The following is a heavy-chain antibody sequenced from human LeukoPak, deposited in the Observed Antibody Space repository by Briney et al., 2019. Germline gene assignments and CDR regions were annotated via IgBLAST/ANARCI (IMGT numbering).Heavy chain of an antibody. D-gene: IGHD3-10*01. Sequence: GGSLRLSCAASGFTFSGYAMSWVRQAPGKGLEWVSAISGSGGSTYYADSVKGRFTISRDNSKNTLYLQMNSLRAEDTAVYYCAKDDRAYFGPYFDYWGQGTLVTVSS. CDR3: AKDDRAYFGPYFDY. V-gene: IGHV3-23*01. CDR2: ISGSGGST. J-gene: IGHJ4*02. CDR1: GFTFSGYA.